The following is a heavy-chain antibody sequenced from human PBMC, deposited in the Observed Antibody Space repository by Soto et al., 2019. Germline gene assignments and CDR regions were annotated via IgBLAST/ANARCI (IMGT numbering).Heavy chain of an antibody. J-gene: IGHJ6*03. CDR1: GFTFRSYW. CDR2: INSDGSST. Sequence: GGSLRLSCAASGFTFRSYWMHWVRQAPGKGLVWVSRINSDGSSTNYADSVKGRFTISRDNAKNTLYLQMNSLRAEDTAVYYYAFKHSSSWAYYYYYMDVWGKGTTVTVSS. V-gene: IGHV3-74*01. CDR3: AFKHSSSWAYYYYYMDV. D-gene: IGHD6-13*01.